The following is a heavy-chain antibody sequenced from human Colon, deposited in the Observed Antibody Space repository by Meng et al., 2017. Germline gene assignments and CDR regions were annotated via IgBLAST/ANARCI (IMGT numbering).Heavy chain of an antibody. V-gene: IGHV3-21*01. CDR1: GFTFATYT. D-gene: IGHD2-2*01. CDR3: ARFCSSTTCPEPYYFDF. CDR2: ISALSRYI. Sequence: EVQLLESGGTLVKPGGSLRRSCVASGFTFATYTMNGVRKAPGKGLEWVSSISALSRYIDYADSVKGRFTISRDNARNSVFLQMDNVKAEDTAVYFCARFCSSTTCPEPYYFDFWGQGTLVTVSS. J-gene: IGHJ4*02.